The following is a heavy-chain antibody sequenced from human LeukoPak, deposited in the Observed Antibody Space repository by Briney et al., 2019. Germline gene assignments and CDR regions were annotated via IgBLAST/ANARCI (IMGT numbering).Heavy chain of an antibody. CDR2: IYYSGST. V-gene: IGHV4-59*01. J-gene: IGHJ6*03. CDR3: ARREPYYYYYMDV. D-gene: IGHD1-14*01. Sequence: SETLSLNCTVSGGSISSYYWSWIRQPPGKGLEWIGYIYYSGSTNYNPSLKSRVTISVDTSKNQFSLKLSSVTAADTAVYYCARREPYYYYYMDVWGKGTTVTISS. CDR1: GGSISSYY.